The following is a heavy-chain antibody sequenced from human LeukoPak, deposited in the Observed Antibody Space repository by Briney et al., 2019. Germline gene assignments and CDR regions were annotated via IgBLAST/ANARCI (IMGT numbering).Heavy chain of an antibody. CDR2: ISGSSSYI. CDR3: ARGQSYGWFDP. V-gene: IGHV3-21*01. CDR1: GFTFSTYS. J-gene: IGHJ5*02. Sequence: PGGSLRLSCAASGFTFSTYSMNWVRQAPGKGLEWVSSISGSSSYIYYADSVKGRFTISRDSAQNSLYLQMNSLRAEDTAVYYCARGQSYGWFDPWVQGTLVTVSS. D-gene: IGHD5-18*01.